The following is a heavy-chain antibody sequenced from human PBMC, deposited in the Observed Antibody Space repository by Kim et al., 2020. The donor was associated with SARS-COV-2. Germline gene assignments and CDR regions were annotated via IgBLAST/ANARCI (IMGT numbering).Heavy chain of an antibody. V-gene: IGHV1-8*01. CDR2: MNPKSGKT. CDR3: GRGKMGSMMTW. J-gene: IGHJ4*02. Sequence: ASVKVSCKASGYTFTSYDINWVRQATGQGLEWMGWMNPKSGKTGYAQKWQGRVKMTRNTSISKAYMEMRSVRVEDTEVYYCGRGKMGSMMTWWGQGTLVT. D-gene: IGHD3-16*01. CDR1: GYTFTSYD.